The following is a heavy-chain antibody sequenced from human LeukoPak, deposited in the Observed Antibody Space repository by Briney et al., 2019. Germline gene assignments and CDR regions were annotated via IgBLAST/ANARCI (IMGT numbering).Heavy chain of an antibody. D-gene: IGHD3-22*01. J-gene: IGHJ5*02. CDR3: ARKIFDSSGYYGFDP. Sequence: SETLSLTCTVSGDSISSYYWSWIRQPPGKGLEWIGYIYYSGSTNYNPSLKSRVTISVDTSKNQFSLKLSSVTAADTAVYYCARKIFDSSGYYGFDPWGQGTLVTVSS. CDR1: GDSISSYY. CDR2: IYYSGST. V-gene: IGHV4-59*01.